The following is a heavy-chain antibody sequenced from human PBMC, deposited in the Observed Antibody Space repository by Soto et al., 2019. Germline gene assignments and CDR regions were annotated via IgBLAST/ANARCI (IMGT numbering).Heavy chain of an antibody. Sequence: PSETLSLTCTVSGGSISSYYWSWIRQPPGEGLEWIGYIYYSGSTNYNPSLKSRVTISVDTSKNQFSLKLSSVTAADTAVYYCARQNSGYDYSLDYWGQGTLVTVSS. D-gene: IGHD5-12*01. CDR2: IYYSGST. V-gene: IGHV4-59*08. CDR1: GGSISSYY. J-gene: IGHJ4*02. CDR3: ARQNSGYDYSLDY.